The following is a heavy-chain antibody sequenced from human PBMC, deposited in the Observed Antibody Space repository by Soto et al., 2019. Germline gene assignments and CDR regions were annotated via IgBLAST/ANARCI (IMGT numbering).Heavy chain of an antibody. V-gene: IGHV1-18*01. CDR3: AVGGVPHRNYYYGMDV. CDR1: GYTFTSYG. Sequence: QVQLVQSGAEVKKPGASVKVSCKASGYTFTSYGISWVRQAPGQGLEWMGWISAYNGNTNYAQKFQGRVTITADESTSTAYMELSSLRSEDTAVYYCAVGGVPHRNYYYGMDVWGQGTTVTVSS. CDR2: ISAYNGNT. J-gene: IGHJ6*02. D-gene: IGHD3-16*01.